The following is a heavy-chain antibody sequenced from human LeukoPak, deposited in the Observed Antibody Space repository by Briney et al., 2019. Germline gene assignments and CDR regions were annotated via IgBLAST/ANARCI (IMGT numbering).Heavy chain of an antibody. V-gene: IGHV1-2*02. Sequence: ASVKVSCKASGYTFTGYYMHWVRQAPGQGLEWMGWINPNSGGTNYAQKFQGRVTMTRDTSISTAYMELSRLRSDDTAVYYCARVLRDSSGWYFDYYYGMDVWGQGTTVTVSS. CDR1: GYTFTGYY. CDR3: ARVLRDSSGWYFDYYYGMDV. J-gene: IGHJ6*02. CDR2: INPNSGGT. D-gene: IGHD6-19*01.